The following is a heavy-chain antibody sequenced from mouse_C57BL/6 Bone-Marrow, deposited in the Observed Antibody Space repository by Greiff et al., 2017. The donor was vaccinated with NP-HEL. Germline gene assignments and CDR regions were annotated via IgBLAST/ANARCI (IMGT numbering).Heavy chain of an antibody. D-gene: IGHD2-1*01. V-gene: IGHV1-81*01. CDR2: IYPRSGNT. CDR3: ARELYYGNLDY. J-gene: IGHJ2*01. Sequence: QVQLQQSGTELARPGASVKLSCKASGYTFTSYGISWVKQRTGQGLEWIGEIYPRSGNTYYNEKFKGKATLTADKSSSTAYMELRSLTSEDSAVYFCARELYYGNLDYWGQGTTLTVSS. CDR1: GYTFTSYG.